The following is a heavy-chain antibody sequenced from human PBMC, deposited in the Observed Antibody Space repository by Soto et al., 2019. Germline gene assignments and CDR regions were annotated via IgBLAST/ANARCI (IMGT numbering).Heavy chain of an antibody. J-gene: IGHJ6*02. CDR2: IKQDGSEK. V-gene: IGHV3-7*01. Sequence: GGSLRLSCAASGFTFSSYWMSLVRQAPGKGLEWVANIKQDGSEKYYVDSVKGRFTISRDNAKNSLYLQMNSLRAEDTAVYYCARDRYSYYDFWSGSLPYYYYGMDVWGQGTTVTVS. CDR3: ARDRYSYYDFWSGSLPYYYYGMDV. CDR1: GFTFSSYW. D-gene: IGHD3-3*01.